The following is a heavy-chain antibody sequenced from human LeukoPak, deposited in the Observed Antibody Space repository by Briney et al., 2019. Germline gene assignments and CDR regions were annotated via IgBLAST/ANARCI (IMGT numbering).Heavy chain of an antibody. V-gene: IGHV3-48*04. J-gene: IGHJ4*02. CDR3: AYRNNFEY. CDR1: GFTFSIYS. Sequence: PGGSLRLSCVTSGFTFSIYSMNWVRQAPGKGLEWVSYISRSSSPIYYADSVKGRFTISRDDAKRTVDLQMDNLRTEDTAVYYCAYRNNFEYWGQGTLVTVSS. CDR2: ISRSSSPI. D-gene: IGHD1-26*01.